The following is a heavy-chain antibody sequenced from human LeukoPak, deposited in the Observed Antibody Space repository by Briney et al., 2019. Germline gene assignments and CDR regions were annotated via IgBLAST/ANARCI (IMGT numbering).Heavy chain of an antibody. V-gene: IGHV3-30-3*01. CDR2: ISYDGSNK. Sequence: GGSLRLSCAASGFTFSSYWMSWVRQAPGKGLEWVAVISYDGSNKYYADSVKGRFTISRDNSKNTLYLQMNSLRAEDTAVYYCARDRDIIIQLWLHSSFDYWGQGTLVTVSS. J-gene: IGHJ4*02. D-gene: IGHD5-18*01. CDR3: ARDRDIIIQLWLHSSFDY. CDR1: GFTFSSYW.